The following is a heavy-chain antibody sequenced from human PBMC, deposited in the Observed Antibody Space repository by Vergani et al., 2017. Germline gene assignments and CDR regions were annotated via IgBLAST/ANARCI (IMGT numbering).Heavy chain of an antibody. CDR1: GFTLGDYA. CDR3: ARDRAAAGTFAPSGGWFDP. V-gene: IGHV3-49*04. Sequence: EVHLVESGGGLVQPGRSLRLSCSGSGFTLGDYAMTWVRQAPGKGLEWVAFIWSKPYGGTTEYAASVKGRFTISRDDSKSIAYLQMSSLKAEDTAVYYWARDRAAAGTFAPSGGWFDPWGQGTLVTVSS. J-gene: IGHJ5*02. CDR2: IWSKPYGGTT. D-gene: IGHD6-13*01.